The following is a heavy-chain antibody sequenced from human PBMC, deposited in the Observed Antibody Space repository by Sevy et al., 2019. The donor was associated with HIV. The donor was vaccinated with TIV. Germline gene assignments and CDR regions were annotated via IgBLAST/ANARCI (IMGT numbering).Heavy chain of an antibody. D-gene: IGHD3-10*01. CDR1: GGIFRSNA. J-gene: IGHJ4*01. CDR2: IIAVFGTT. Sequence: ASVKVSCKASGGIFRSNAISWVRQATGQGLEWMGGIIAVFGTTNYAQKFQGRVTVSADESRSTAYMELSSLRSEDTAVYYCARDKYYYVSGSFDYWGQGTQVTVSS. CDR3: ARDKYYYVSGSFDY. V-gene: IGHV1-69*13.